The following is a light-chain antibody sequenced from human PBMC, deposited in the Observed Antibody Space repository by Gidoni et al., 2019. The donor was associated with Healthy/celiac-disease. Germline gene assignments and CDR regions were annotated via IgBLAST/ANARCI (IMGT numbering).Light chain of an antibody. J-gene: IGLJ2*01. V-gene: IGLV1-47*01. CDR1: SSNIGSNY. CDR3: AAWDDSLRLV. Sequence: QSVLTQPPSASGTPGQRVTISCSGSSSNIGSNYVYWYQQLPGTAPKLLIYRNNQRPSGVPDRFSGSKSGTSASLAISGLRSEDEADYYCAAWDDSLRLVFDGGTKLTVL. CDR2: RNN.